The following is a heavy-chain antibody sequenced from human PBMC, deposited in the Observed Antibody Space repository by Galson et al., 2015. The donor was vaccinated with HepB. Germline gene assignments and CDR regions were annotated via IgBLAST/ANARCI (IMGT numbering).Heavy chain of an antibody. D-gene: IGHD6-13*01. CDR2: IYSGGST. Sequence: SLRLSCAASGFTVSSNYMSWVRQAPGKGLEWVSVIYSGGSTYYADSVKGRFTISRDNSENTLYLQMNSLRAEDTAVYYCARSPEGSSSWYYYYGMDVWGQGTTVTVSS. CDR1: GFTVSSNY. CDR3: ARSPEGSSSWYYYYGMDV. V-gene: IGHV3-66*02. J-gene: IGHJ6*02.